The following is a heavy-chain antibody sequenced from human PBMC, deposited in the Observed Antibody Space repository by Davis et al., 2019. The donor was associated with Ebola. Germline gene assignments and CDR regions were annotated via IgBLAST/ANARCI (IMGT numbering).Heavy chain of an antibody. J-gene: IGHJ4*02. D-gene: IGHD5-18*01. CDR2: IFPGDSDT. CDR3: ARKDTAMVSHFDY. V-gene: IGHV5-51*01. CDR1: GYSFTNHW. Sequence: GESLKISCKTSGYSFTNHWIGWVRQMPGMGLEWMGIIFPGDSDTRYSPSFQGQVTISADKSISTAYLQWSSLKASDTAMYYCARKDTAMVSHFDYWGQGTLVTVSS.